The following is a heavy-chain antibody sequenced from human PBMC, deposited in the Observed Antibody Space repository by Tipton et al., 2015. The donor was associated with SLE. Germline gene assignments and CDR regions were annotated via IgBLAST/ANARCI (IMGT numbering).Heavy chain of an antibody. CDR3: ARSLVVAAWGYHYYYMDV. CDR2: IYYSGST. V-gene: IGHV4-59*01. D-gene: IGHD2-15*01. J-gene: IGHJ6*03. CDR1: GGSISSYY. Sequence: LRLSCTVSGGSISSYYWSWIRQPPGKGLEWIGYIYYSGSTNYNPSLKSRVTISVDTSKNQFSPKLSSVTAADTAVYYCARSLVVAAWGYHYYYMDVWGKGTTVTVSS.